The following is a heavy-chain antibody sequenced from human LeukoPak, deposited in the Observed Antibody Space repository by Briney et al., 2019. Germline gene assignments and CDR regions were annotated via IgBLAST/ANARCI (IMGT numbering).Heavy chain of an antibody. CDR1: GDSISSGGYY. CDR3: ARAPVATPSEFDY. V-gene: IGHV4-31*03. Sequence: SQTLSLTCTVSGDSISSGGYYWSWIRQHPGKGLEWIGYISYSGNTYYNPSLKSRAAISADTPKNQFSLKLSSTTAADTAVYYCARAPVATPSEFDYWGQGTLVTVSS. D-gene: IGHD5-12*01. J-gene: IGHJ4*02. CDR2: ISYSGNT.